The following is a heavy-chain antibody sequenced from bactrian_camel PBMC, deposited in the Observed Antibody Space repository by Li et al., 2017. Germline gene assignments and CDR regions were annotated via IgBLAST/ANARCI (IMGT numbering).Heavy chain of an antibody. J-gene: IGHJ4*01. CDR1: FFILDDFE. D-gene: IGHD1*01. Sequence: QLVESGGGSVQTGGSLRLSCKPSFFILDDFEMMWYRQTPGNECELVSSITGDGKTYYIDAVKGRFTISHDAAKNSVDLQMDSLKPDDTAVYYCAATGQMQSVAGCRTQGTQVTVS. CDR2: ITGDGKT. V-gene: IGHV3S63*01.